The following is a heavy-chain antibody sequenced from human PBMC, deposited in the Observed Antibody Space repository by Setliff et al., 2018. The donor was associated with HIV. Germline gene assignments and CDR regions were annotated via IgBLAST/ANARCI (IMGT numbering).Heavy chain of an antibody. J-gene: IGHJ4*02. D-gene: IGHD1-1*01. V-gene: IGHV3-9*01. Sequence: SLRPSCAASGFTLDNYAMSWVRQRPGEGLEWVASISWNRGTIAYADSVKGRFAISRDDAKNSLHLQMNSLRPDDTAFYYCAKGSRPYKAPLDYWGQGILVTVSS. CDR2: ISWNRGTI. CDR3: AKGSRPYKAPLDY. CDR1: GFTLDNYA.